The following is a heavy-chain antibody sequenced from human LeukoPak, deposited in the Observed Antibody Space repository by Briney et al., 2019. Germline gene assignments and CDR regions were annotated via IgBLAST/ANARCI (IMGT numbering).Heavy chain of an antibody. Sequence: SETLSLTCTVSGGSISTYYWSWIRQPPGKGLEWIGYIYYSGSTNYNPSLKSRVTISVDTSKNQFSLKLSSVTAADTAMYYCARVTGYVIEDYFDYWGQGTLVTVSS. D-gene: IGHD3-22*01. J-gene: IGHJ4*02. V-gene: IGHV4-59*01. CDR3: ARVTGYVIEDYFDY. CDR1: GGSISTYY. CDR2: IYYSGST.